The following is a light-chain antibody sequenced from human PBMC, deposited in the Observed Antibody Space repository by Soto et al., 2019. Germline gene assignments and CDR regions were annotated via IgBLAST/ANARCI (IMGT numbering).Light chain of an antibody. V-gene: IGKV1-39*01. J-gene: IGKJ1*01. CDR1: QSINNY. CDR3: QQSYSALWGT. CDR2: AAS. Sequence: DIQMTQSPSSLSASVGDRVTITCRTSQSINNYLNWYQQKPGKAPKLLIYAASSLQSGVPSRFSGSGSGTDFTLTISSLQPEDFATYYCQQSYSALWGTCGQGTKVEIK.